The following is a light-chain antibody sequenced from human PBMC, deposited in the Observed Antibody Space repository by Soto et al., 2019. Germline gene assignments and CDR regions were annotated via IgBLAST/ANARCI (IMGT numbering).Light chain of an antibody. CDR3: CSSVGGPIWV. CDR2: EVT. J-gene: IGLJ3*02. Sequence: QSALTQPASVSGSPGQSITISCTGTSSDVGGYDRVSWYQHHPGKAPTLTSYEVTKRPSGVSYRFSGSKSGNTASLTISGLQADDEADYYCCSSVGGPIWVFGGGTKLTVL. V-gene: IGLV2-23*02. CDR1: SSDVGGYDR.